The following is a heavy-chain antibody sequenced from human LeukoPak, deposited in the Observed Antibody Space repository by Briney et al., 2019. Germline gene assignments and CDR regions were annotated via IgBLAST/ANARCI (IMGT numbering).Heavy chain of an antibody. Sequence: GGSLRLSCAASGFTFSSSSMTWVRQAPGKGLEWVANIKQDGSDKYYGDSVKGRFTVSRDNGKNSLYLQINNLRAEDTAVYYCARGRGCDYWGQGSVVTVSS. CDR2: IKQDGSDK. D-gene: IGHD3-10*01. V-gene: IGHV3-7*01. CDR3: ARGRGCDY. CDR1: GFTFSSSS. J-gene: IGHJ4*02.